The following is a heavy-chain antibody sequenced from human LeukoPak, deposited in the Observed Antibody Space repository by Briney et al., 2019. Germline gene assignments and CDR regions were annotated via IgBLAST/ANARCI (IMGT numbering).Heavy chain of an antibody. D-gene: IGHD1-26*01. CDR3: ARRPYSGSPNWFDA. Sequence: GESLKISCEASGHSFTNHWIGWVRQMPGKGLEWMGIINLGDSDTKFSPSFQGQVTISLDKSINTAYLQWRSLKASDTAMYYCARRPYSGSPNWFDAWGQGTLVTVSS. V-gene: IGHV5-51*01. J-gene: IGHJ5*02. CDR1: GHSFTNHW. CDR2: INLGDSDT.